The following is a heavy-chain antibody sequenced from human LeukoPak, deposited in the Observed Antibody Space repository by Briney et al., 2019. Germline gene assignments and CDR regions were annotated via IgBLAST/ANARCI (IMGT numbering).Heavy chain of an antibody. Sequence: GGSLRLSCAASGFTFSSYAMSWVRQAPGKGLEWVSYISSSGSTIYYADSVKGRFTISRDNAKNSLYLQMNSLRAEDTAVYYCAREALYYYGSGRRYFDYWGQGTLVTVSS. CDR1: GFTFSSYA. D-gene: IGHD3-10*01. CDR3: AREALYYYGSGRRYFDY. CDR2: ISSSGSTI. V-gene: IGHV3-48*03. J-gene: IGHJ4*02.